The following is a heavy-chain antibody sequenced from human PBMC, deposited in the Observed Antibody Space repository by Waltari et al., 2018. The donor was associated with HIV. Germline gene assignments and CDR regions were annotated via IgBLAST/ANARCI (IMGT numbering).Heavy chain of an antibody. Sequence: QVHLQESGPGLMKPSETLSLTCSVSGASINNNNYYWGWIRQPPGEGLEWVGSLYYTGSTYYSPSLKSRLTMSVDTSKNQFSLKLSSVTAADTAVYYCAALFRGQHLEYYFDSWGQGTLVTVSS. D-gene: IGHD3-10*01. CDR2: LYYTGST. CDR3: AALFRGQHLEYYFDS. J-gene: IGHJ4*02. V-gene: IGHV4-39*01. CDR1: GASINNNNYY.